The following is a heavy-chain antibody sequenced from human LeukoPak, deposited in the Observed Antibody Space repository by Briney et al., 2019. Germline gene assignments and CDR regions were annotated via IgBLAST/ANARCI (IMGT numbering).Heavy chain of an antibody. V-gene: IGHV4-30-2*01. D-gene: IGHD3-16*01. Sequence: PSETLSLTCTVSGGSISSGGYYWSWIRQPPGKGLEWIGYIYHSGSTYYNPSLKSRVTISVDRSKNQFSLKLSSVTAADTAVYYCARDGGGDWFDPWGQGTLVTVSS. CDR1: GGSISSGGYY. CDR2: IYHSGST. J-gene: IGHJ5*02. CDR3: ARDGGGDWFDP.